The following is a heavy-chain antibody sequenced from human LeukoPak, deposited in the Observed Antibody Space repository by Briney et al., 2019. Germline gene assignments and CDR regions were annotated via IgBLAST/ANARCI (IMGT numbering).Heavy chain of an antibody. CDR1: GGSISSYY. CDR2: IYTSGST. V-gene: IGHV4-4*09. CDR3: ARGLNYYDSSGYYFLFDY. Sequence: SETLSLTCTVSGGSISSYYWSWIRQPPGKGLEWIGYIYTSGSTNYNPSLKSRVTISVDTSKNQFSLKLSSVTAADTAVYYCARGLNYYDSSGYYFLFDYWGQGTLVTVSS. D-gene: IGHD3-22*01. J-gene: IGHJ4*02.